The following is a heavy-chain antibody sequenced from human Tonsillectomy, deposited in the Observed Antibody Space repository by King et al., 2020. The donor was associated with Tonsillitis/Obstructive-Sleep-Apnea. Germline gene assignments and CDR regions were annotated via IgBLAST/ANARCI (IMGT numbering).Heavy chain of an antibody. D-gene: IGHD3-10*01. CDR1: GGTFSTYA. Sequence: QLVQSGAEVKKPGSSVKVSCKASGGTFSTYAITWVRQAPGQGLEWMGGIIPILGIANYAQKFQGRVTITADKSTSTAYMELSSLTSEDTAVYYCASPLWFGDYYYYGIDVWGQGTTVTVSS. CDR2: IIPILGIA. V-gene: IGHV1-69*10. J-gene: IGHJ6*02. CDR3: ASPLWFGDYYYYGIDV.